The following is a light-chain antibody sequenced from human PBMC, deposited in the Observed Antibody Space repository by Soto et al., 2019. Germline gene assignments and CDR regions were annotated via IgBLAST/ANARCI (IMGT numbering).Light chain of an antibody. Sequence: QSALTQPASVSGSPGQSIIISCTGTSSDVGGYNYVSWYQQHPGKVPKLMIYEVINRPSGVSNRFSGSKSGNTASLTISGLQAEDEADYHCSSYTSSNTVVFGGGTQLTVL. CDR2: EVI. V-gene: IGLV2-14*01. CDR1: SSDVGGYNY. CDR3: SSYTSSNTVV. J-gene: IGLJ2*01.